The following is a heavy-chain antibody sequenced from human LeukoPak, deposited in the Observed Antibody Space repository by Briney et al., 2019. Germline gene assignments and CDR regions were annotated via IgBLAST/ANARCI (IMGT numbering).Heavy chain of an antibody. CDR2: IYSGGST. CDR1: GFTVSSNY. CDR3: ARDALLDIVVVPAATPGAYYYYGMDV. V-gene: IGHV3-66*01. J-gene: IGHJ6*02. Sequence: GGSLRLSCAASGFTVSSNYMSWVRQAPGKGLEWVSVIYSGGSTYYADSVKGRFTISRDNSKNTLYLQMNSLRAEDTAVYYCARDALLDIVVVPAATPGAYYYYGMDVWGQGTTVTVSS. D-gene: IGHD2-2*01.